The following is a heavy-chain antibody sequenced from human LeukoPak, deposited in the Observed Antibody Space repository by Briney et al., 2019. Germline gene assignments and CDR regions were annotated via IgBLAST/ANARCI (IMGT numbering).Heavy chain of an antibody. Sequence: ASVKVSCKASGYTFTGYYMHWVRQAPGQGLEWMGWINPNSGGTNYAQKFQGRVTMTRDTSISTAYMELSRLRSDDTAVYYCARGCSGPSGWPYYYYYGMDVRGRGTTVTVSS. CDR1: GYTFTGYY. CDR2: INPNSGGT. D-gene: IGHD3-10*02. J-gene: IGHJ6*02. V-gene: IGHV1-2*02. CDR3: ARGCSGPSGWPYYYYYGMDV.